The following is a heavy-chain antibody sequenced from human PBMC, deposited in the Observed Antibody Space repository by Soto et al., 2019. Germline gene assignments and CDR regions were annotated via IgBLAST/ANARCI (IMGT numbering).Heavy chain of an antibody. CDR3: AKDLPLWSGYSFSENH. J-gene: IGHJ4*02. CDR2: VSPSGAST. D-gene: IGHD3-3*01. Sequence: EVQLLESGGAVVQPGGSLRLSCVGSGFNFDSHAMSWVRQAPGKGLEWVSSVSPSGASTRFPDFLKGRFSSSRDNSKNTVYLEMSNLRVEDTAVYYCAKDLPLWSGYSFSENHWGQGTLVTVSS. CDR1: GFNFDSHA. V-gene: IGHV3-23*01.